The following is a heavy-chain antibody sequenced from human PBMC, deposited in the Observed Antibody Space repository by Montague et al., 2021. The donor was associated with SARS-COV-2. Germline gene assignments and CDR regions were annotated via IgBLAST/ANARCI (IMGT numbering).Heavy chain of an antibody. V-gene: IGHV4-59*01. CDR1: GXSISSYY. CDR2: IYYSGST. J-gene: IGHJ4*02. CDR3: ARWGLYSSSAGGYDY. D-gene: IGHD6-6*01. Sequence: SETLSLTCTVSGXSISSYYWSWIRQPPGKGLEWIGYIYYSGSTNYNPSLKSRVTISVDTSKNQFSLKLSSVTAADTAVYYCARWGLYSSSAGGYDYWGQGTLVTVSS.